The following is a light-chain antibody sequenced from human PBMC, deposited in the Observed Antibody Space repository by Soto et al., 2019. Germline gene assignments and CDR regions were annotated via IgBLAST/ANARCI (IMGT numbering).Light chain of an antibody. CDR2: DAS. Sequence: DIQMTQSPSSLSASVGDRVTITCQASQDIRNYLNWYQQKPGEAPKLLIYDASNLQSGVPSRFSGSGSGTDFTLTISSLQPEDIATYYCQHFDNSLFCQGTKVEIK. CDR1: QDIRNY. V-gene: IGKV1-33*01. J-gene: IGKJ2*01. CDR3: QHFDNSL.